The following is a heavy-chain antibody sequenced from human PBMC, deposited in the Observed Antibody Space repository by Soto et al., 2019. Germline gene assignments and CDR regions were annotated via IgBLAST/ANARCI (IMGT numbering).Heavy chain of an antibody. J-gene: IGHJ3*02. D-gene: IGHD3-22*01. CDR3: ARSSGVVVNDAFDI. CDR1: GYPFTSDG. Sequence: ASVKVACKASGYPFTSDGISGVRQAHGQGLEWMGWISAYNGNTNYAQKLQGRVTMTTDTSTSTAYMELRSLRSDDTAVYYCARSSGVVVNDAFDIWGQGTMVTVSS. CDR2: ISAYNGNT. V-gene: IGHV1-18*01.